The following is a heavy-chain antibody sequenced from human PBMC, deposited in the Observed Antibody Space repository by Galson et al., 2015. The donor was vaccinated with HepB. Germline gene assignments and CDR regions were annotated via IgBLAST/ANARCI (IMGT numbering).Heavy chain of an antibody. D-gene: IGHD1-26*01. CDR1: GYSFTNFW. CDR3: AIQMGHLDY. V-gene: IGHV5-51*01. CDR2: IYPGDSDT. Sequence: QSGAEVKKPGESLKISCRASGYSFTNFWIGWVRQMPGKGLEWMGIIYPGDSDTKYSPSFQGQVTISDDKSISTAYLKWTSLRASDTGMYYCAIQMGHLDYWGQGTLVTVSS. J-gene: IGHJ4*02.